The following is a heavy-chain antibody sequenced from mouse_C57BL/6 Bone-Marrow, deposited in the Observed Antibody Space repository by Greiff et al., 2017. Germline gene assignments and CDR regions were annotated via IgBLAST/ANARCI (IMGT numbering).Heavy chain of an antibody. V-gene: IGHV5-4*01. CDR2: ISDGGSYT. J-gene: IGHJ1*03. CDR1: GFTFSSYA. CDR3: ARETVVAATGDFDV. Sequence: EVQLVESGGGLVKPGGSLKLSCAASGFTFSSYAMSWVRQTPETRLEWVATISDGGSYTYYPDNVKGRFTISRDNAKNNLYLQMSHLKSEDTAMYYCARETVVAATGDFDVWGTGTTVTVSS. D-gene: IGHD1-1*01.